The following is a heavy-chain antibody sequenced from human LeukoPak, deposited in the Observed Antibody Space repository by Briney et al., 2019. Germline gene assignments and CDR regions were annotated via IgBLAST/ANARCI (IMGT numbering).Heavy chain of an antibody. CDR1: GFTFSSYA. CDR3: ARAYSGYELYFDY. J-gene: IGHJ4*02. Sequence: PGGSLRLSCAASGFTFSSYAMHWVRQAPGKGLEWVAVIPYDGSNKYYADSVKGRFTISRDNSKNTLYLQMNSLRAEDTAVYYCARAYSGYELYFDYWGQGTLVTVSS. D-gene: IGHD5-12*01. V-gene: IGHV3-30*04. CDR2: IPYDGSNK.